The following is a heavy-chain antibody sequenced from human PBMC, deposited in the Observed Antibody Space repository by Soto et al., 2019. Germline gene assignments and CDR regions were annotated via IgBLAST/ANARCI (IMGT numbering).Heavy chain of an antibody. J-gene: IGHJ4*02. D-gene: IGHD3-3*02. Sequence: DSVKVSCKASGYNFNTFDIYWVRPATGHGLEWMGWMNPNSGNTGYAQELRGRVTMTRNTSNTTAYMELTSLTSDDTGVYYCAGRHFRFWGQGTLGTVSS. CDR2: MNPNSGNT. V-gene: IGHV1-8*02. CDR3: AGRHFRF. CDR1: GYNFNTFD.